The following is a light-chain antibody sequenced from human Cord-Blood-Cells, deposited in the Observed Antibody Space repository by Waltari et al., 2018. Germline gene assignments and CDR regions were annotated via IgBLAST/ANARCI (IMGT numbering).Light chain of an antibody. J-gene: IGKJ1*01. CDR3: QQRSNWPWT. CDR2: DAS. V-gene: IGKV3-11*01. Sequence: EIVLTQSPATLSLSPGERATLSCRASQSVSSYLAWYQQKPGQAPRLLIYDASNRATGIPARFSGSGSRTDFSLTISSQEPEDFAVYYCQQRSNWPWTFGQGTKVEIK. CDR1: QSVSSY.